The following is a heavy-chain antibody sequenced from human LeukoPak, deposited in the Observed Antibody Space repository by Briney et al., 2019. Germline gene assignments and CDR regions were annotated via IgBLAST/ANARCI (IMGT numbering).Heavy chain of an antibody. J-gene: IGHJ4*02. Sequence: GGSLRLSCAASGFTFSDYYMSWIRQAPGKGLEWVSYISSSGSTIYCADSVKGRFTISRDNAKNSLYLQMNSLRAEDTAVYYCARVRKAKAAAGTSYYFDYWGQGTLVTVSS. CDR2: ISSSGSTI. D-gene: IGHD6-13*01. CDR1: GFTFSDYY. CDR3: ARVRKAKAAAGTSYYFDY. V-gene: IGHV3-11*04.